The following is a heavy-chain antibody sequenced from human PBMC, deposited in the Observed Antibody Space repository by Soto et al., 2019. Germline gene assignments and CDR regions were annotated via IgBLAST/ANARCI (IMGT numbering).Heavy chain of an antibody. Sequence: GGSLRLSCAASGFTFSSYGMHWVRQAPGKGLEWVAVIWYDGSNKYYADSVKGRFTISRDNSKNTLYLQMNSLRAEDTAVYYCARDRSIAVPPTLDYWGQGTLVTVSS. CDR1: GFTFSSYG. CDR2: IWYDGSNK. V-gene: IGHV3-33*01. CDR3: ARDRSIAVPPTLDY. J-gene: IGHJ4*02. D-gene: IGHD6-6*01.